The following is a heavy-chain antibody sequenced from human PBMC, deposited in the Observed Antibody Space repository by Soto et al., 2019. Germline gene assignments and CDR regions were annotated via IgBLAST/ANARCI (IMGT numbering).Heavy chain of an antibody. V-gene: IGHV4-39*01. CDR1: GDSFSSSTYY. J-gene: IGHJ4*02. Sequence: QVQLHESGPGLVKPSETLSLTCTVSGDSFSSSTYYWGWVRQPPGEVLEWVGTISYRGGTYYNPSLKSRVTMSVDTSKNQFSLRLSSVTAADTARYYCARLHLTRTTSPAFDYWGQGALVSVSS. D-gene: IGHD1-7*01. CDR2: ISYRGGT. CDR3: ARLHLTRTTSPAFDY.